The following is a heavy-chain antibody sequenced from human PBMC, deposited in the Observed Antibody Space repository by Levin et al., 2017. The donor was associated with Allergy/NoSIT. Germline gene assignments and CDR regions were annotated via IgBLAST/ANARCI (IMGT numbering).Heavy chain of an antibody. Sequence: PGGSLRLSCTVSGVSIIDYYWSWIRQPPGKGLEWIGHIFYSGSTMYNTSLRSRVSMSMDMSKSQVTLRLSSVTATDTAMYYCASHRYSSGGEGYWGQGALVTVSS. CDR2: IFYSGST. D-gene: IGHD6-19*01. CDR3: ASHRYSSGGEGY. V-gene: IGHV4-59*08. J-gene: IGHJ4*02. CDR1: GVSIIDYY.